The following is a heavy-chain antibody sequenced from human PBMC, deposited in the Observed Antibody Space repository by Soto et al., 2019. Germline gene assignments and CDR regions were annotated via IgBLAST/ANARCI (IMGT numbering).Heavy chain of an antibody. D-gene: IGHD1-26*01. CDR3: ARRDSEEYVYDI. Sequence: SETLSLTCTVSGGSTTSYYWSWIRQPPGKGLEWIGYIYHSGSTNYNPSLKSRVSISVDTSKNQFSLKLSSVTAADTAVYYCARRDSEEYVYDIWGQGTMVTVSS. J-gene: IGHJ3*02. CDR2: IYHSGST. CDR1: GGSTTSYY. V-gene: IGHV4-59*08.